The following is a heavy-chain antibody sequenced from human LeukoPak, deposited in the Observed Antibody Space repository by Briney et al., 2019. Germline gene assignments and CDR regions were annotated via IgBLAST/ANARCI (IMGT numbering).Heavy chain of an antibody. CDR1: GFTFSSYA. CDR3: AKGGDTDMVKSYYYGMDV. J-gene: IGHJ6*02. Sequence: GGSLRLSCAASGFTFSSYAMTWVRQAPGKGLEWVSTFTASGASTYYADSVKGRFTISRDNSKNTLYLQMNSLRVEDTAVYYCAKGGDTDMVKSYYYGMDVWGQGTTVTVSS. CDR2: FTASGAST. V-gene: IGHV3-23*01. D-gene: IGHD5-18*01.